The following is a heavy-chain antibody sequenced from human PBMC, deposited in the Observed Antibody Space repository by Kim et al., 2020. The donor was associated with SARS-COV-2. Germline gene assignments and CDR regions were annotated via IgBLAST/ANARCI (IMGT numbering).Heavy chain of an antibody. CDR2: ISAYNGNT. CDR1: GYTFTSYG. V-gene: IGHV1-18*01. CDR3: ARDGLSIAVAAVLNWFDP. J-gene: IGHJ5*02. Sequence: ASVKVSCKASGYTFTSYGISWVRQAPGQGLEWMGWISAYNGNTNYAQKLQGRVTMTTDTSTSTAYMELRSLRSDDTAVYYCARDGLSIAVAAVLNWFDPWGQGTLVTVSS. D-gene: IGHD6-19*01.